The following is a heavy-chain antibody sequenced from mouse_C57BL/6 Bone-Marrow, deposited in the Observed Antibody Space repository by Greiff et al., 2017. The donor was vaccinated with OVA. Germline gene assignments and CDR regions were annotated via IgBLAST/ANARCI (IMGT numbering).Heavy chain of an antibody. J-gene: IGHJ3*01. V-gene: IGHV1-15*01. CDR1: GYTFTDYE. D-gene: IGHD1-1*01. CDR2: IDPETGGT. CDR3: TEITTVGPP. Sequence: QVQLKQSGAELVRPGASVTLSCKASGYTFTDYEMHWVQQTPVHGLEWIGAIDPETGGTAYNQKFKGKAILTADKSSSTAYMELRSLTSEDSAVYYCTEITTVGPPRGQGTLVTVFA.